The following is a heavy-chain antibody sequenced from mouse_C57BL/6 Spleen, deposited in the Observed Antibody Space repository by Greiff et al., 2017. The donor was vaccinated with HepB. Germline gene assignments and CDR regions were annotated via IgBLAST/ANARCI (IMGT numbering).Heavy chain of an antibody. CDR1: GYTFTDYE. J-gene: IGHJ4*01. CDR3: TRDYYGSSLYY. D-gene: IGHD1-1*01. CDR2: IDPETGGT. V-gene: IGHV1-15*01. Sequence: QVQLKQSGAELVRPGASVTLSCKASGYTFTDYEMHWVKQTPVHGLEWIGAIDPETGGTAYNQKFKGKAILTADKSSSTAYMELRSLTSEDSAVYYCTRDYYGSSLYYWGQGTSVTVSS.